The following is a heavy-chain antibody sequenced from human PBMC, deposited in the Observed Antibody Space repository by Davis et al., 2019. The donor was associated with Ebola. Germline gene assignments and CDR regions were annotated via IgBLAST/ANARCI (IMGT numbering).Heavy chain of an antibody. CDR3: ARADCSSTSCWYDAFDI. CDR2: IYYSGST. D-gene: IGHD2-2*01. J-gene: IGHJ3*02. Sequence: PSETLSLTCTVSGGSISSGGYYWSWIRQHPGKGLEWIGYIYYSGSTYYNPSLKSRVTISVDTSKNQFSLKLSSVTAADTAVYYCARADCSSTSCWYDAFDIWGQGTMVTVSS. CDR1: GGSISSGGYY. V-gene: IGHV4-31*03.